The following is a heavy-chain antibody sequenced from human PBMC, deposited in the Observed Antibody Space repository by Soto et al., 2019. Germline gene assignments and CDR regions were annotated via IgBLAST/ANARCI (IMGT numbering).Heavy chain of an antibody. V-gene: IGHV1-69*01. J-gene: IGHJ6*02. CDR3: AKDRRADWESYYYLAMDV. CDR1: GGTFSSFT. Sequence: VQLVQSGAEVKKPGSSVKVSCKASGGTFSSFTISWVRQAPGQGLEWMGGIIPIYGTANYAQKFQGRVTITADPSTRTVYTELSSLRSEDTAVYYCAKDRRADWESYYYLAMDVWGQGTTVTVSS. CDR2: IIPIYGTA. D-gene: IGHD1-26*01.